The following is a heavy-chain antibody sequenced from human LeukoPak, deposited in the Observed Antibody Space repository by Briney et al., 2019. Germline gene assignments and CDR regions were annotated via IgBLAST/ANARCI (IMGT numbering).Heavy chain of an antibody. D-gene: IGHD3-10*02. J-gene: IGHJ4*02. CDR1: GFTFDDYG. CDR3: ARDRYYDGGFDY. Sequence: GGSLRLSCAASGFTFDDYGMSWVRQAPGKGLVWVSRINSDGSSTSYADSVKGRFTISRDNAKNTLYLQMNSLRAEDTAVYYCARDRYYDGGFDYWGQGTLVTVSS. V-gene: IGHV3-74*01. CDR2: INSDGSST.